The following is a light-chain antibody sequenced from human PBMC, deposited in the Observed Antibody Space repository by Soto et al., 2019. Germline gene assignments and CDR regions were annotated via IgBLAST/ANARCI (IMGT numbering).Light chain of an antibody. J-gene: IGKJ2*01. Sequence: DIHMTQSPSSVSASVGDRVTISCRASQRVSTWLAWYQQKPGKAPKLLIYAASRLQSGVPSRFSGSGSGTEFTLTISSLQPDDFATYYCQQYNTYSYTFGQGTKVDI. CDR2: AAS. V-gene: IGKV1D-16*01. CDR3: QQYNTYSYT. CDR1: QRVSTW.